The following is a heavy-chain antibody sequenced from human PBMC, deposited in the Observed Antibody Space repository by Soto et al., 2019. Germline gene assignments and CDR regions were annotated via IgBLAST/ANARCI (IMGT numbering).Heavy chain of an antibody. J-gene: IGHJ4*02. V-gene: IGHV4-4*02. CDR1: GGSISTSNW. CDR2: ILHSGST. CDR3: AREGGESSDGLYYFDS. D-gene: IGHD3-16*01. Sequence: PSETLSLTCAVSGGSISTSNWWNWVRQTPEKGLEWIGQILHSGSTNYNPSLKTRVTMSVDKSKNQFSLELTSVTAADTAVYFCAREGGESSDGLYYFDSWGQGSLVTVSS.